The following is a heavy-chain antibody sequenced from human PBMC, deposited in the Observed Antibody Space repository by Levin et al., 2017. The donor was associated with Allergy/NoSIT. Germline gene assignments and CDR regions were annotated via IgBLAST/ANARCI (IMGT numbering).Heavy chain of an antibody. CDR3: ARDLGDRNWCGWFDP. J-gene: IGHJ5*02. V-gene: IGHV3-7*01. Sequence: GGSLRLSCAASGFTFSRYCMNWVRQAPGKGLEWVANIREDGSGESYVDSVKGRFTISRDNAKNSLYLEMNSLRAEDTAVYYCARDLGDRNWCGWFDPWGQGTLVTVSS. CDR2: IREDGSGE. CDR1: GFTFSRYC. D-gene: IGHD2-8*02.